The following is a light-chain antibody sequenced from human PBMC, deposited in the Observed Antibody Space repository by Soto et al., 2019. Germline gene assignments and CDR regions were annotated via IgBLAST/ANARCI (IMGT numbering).Light chain of an antibody. CDR3: QAWGTGMV. J-gene: IGLJ2*01. CDR1: SGHSSYA. CDR2: INSDGSH. V-gene: IGLV4-69*01. Sequence: QSVLTQPPSASASLGASVRLTCTLTSGHSSYAIAWHQQQPEKGPQYLMKINSDGSHSKGGGIPDRFSGSSSGAERYLTISSLQSEDEADYYCQAWGTGMVFGGGTKVTVL.